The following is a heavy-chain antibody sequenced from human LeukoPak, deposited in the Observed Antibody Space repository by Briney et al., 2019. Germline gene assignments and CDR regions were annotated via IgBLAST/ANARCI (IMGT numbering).Heavy chain of an antibody. CDR3: AKVARERQQLVRSYDY. Sequence: PGGSLRLSCAASGFTFSSYAMSWVRQAPGKGLEWVSAISGSGGSTSYADSVKGRFTISRDNSKNTLYLQMKSLRAEDTAVYYCAKVARERQQLVRSYDYWGQGTLVTVSS. CDR2: ISGSGGST. J-gene: IGHJ4*02. V-gene: IGHV3-23*01. D-gene: IGHD6-13*01. CDR1: GFTFSSYA.